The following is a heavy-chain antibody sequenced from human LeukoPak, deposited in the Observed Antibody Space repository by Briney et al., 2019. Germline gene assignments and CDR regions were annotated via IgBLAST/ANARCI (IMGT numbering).Heavy chain of an antibody. Sequence: PGRSLRLSCAASGFTFSSYGMHWVRQAPGKGLEWVAVIWYDGSNKYYADSVKGRFTISRDNSKNTLYLQMNSLGAEDTAVYYCARDGLVPFDYWGQGTLVTVSS. D-gene: IGHD3/OR15-3a*01. CDR1: GFTFSSYG. CDR2: IWYDGSNK. CDR3: ARDGLVPFDY. J-gene: IGHJ4*02. V-gene: IGHV3-33*01.